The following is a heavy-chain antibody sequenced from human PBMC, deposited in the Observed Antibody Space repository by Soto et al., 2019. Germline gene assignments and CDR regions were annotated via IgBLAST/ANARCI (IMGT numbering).Heavy chain of an antibody. Sequence: GGSLRLSCAASGFTFSSYSMSWVRRAPGKGLEWVSSISSSSAYISYADSMKGRFTISRDNAKNSLYLQVNSLRAEDTAVYYCARGAVAAAGIPTYYFDCWGQGTLVTVSS. CDR3: ARGAVAAAGIPTYYFDC. CDR2: ISSSSAYI. CDR1: GFTFSSYS. J-gene: IGHJ4*02. V-gene: IGHV3-21*01. D-gene: IGHD6-13*01.